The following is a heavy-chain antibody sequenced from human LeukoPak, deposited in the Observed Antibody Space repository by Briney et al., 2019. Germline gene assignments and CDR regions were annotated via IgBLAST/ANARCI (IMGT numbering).Heavy chain of an antibody. CDR2: ISSSSSYI. D-gene: IGHD3-22*01. Sequence: GGSLRLSCAASGFTFSSYSMNWVRQAPGKGLEWVSSISSSSSYIYYADSVKGRFTISRDNAKNSLYLQMNSLRAEDTAVYYCASGNYYDSSGYYYYCDSWGQGALVTVSS. V-gene: IGHV3-21*01. J-gene: IGHJ4*02. CDR3: ASGNYYDSSGYYYYCDS. CDR1: GFTFSSYS.